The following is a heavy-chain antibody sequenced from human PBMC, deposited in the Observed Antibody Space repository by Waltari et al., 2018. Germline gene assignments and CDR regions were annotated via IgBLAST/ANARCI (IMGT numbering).Heavy chain of an antibody. J-gene: IGHJ4*02. CDR2: ISNDGSDK. D-gene: IGHD6-13*01. CDR3: ASRHSSSWYSFDY. CDR1: GFTFSRTT. Sequence: QVQVVESGGGGVQPGRSLPLPCAATGFTFSRTTMHWVRQAPGKGLEWVALISNDGSDKDYADSVKGRFTISRDNSNYKVYLQMDSLKIEDTAIYYCASRHSSSWYSFDYWGQGTLVTVSS. V-gene: IGHV3-30-3*01.